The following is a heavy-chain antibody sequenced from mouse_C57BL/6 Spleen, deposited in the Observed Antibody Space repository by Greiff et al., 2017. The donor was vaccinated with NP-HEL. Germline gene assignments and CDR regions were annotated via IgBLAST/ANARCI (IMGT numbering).Heavy chain of an antibody. Sequence: EVQVVESGGGLVKPGGSLKLSCAASGFTFSDYGMHWVRQAPEKGLEWVAYISSGSSTIYYADTVKGRFTIARDNAKNTLFLQMTSLRSEDTAMYYCAKGSYYYGSSYQLDYWGQGTTLTVSS. CDR1: GFTFSDYG. D-gene: IGHD1-1*01. CDR2: ISSGSSTI. CDR3: AKGSYYYGSSYQLDY. V-gene: IGHV5-17*01. J-gene: IGHJ2*01.